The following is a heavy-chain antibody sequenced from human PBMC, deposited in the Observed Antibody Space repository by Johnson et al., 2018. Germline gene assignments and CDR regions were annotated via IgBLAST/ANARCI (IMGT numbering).Heavy chain of an antibody. CDR1: GFTFNSYG. CDR3: AKAEIGRQWLVLN. CDR2: ISYDGTNK. Sequence: QVQLVESGGGVVQPGRSXRLSCAASGFTFNSYGMHWVRQAPGKGLQWVALISYDGTNKFYADSVKGRFTISIDNSKNTRYLQMKSLRAEDTAVYYCAKAEIGRQWLVLNWGQGTLVTVSS. D-gene: IGHD6-19*01. V-gene: IGHV3-30*18. J-gene: IGHJ4*02.